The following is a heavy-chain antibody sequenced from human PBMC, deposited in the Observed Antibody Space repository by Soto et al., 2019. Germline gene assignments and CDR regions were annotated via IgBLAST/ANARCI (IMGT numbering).Heavy chain of an antibody. Sequence: QVQLVESGGGVVQPGRSLRLSCAASGFTFSSYAMHWVRQAPGKGLEWVAVISCDGSNKYYADSVKGRFTISRDNSKNTLYLQMNSLRAEDTAVYYCARRDTAMVRLDYWGQGTLVTVSS. D-gene: IGHD5-18*01. J-gene: IGHJ4*02. CDR3: ARRDTAMVRLDY. CDR1: GFTFSSYA. V-gene: IGHV3-30-3*01. CDR2: ISCDGSNK.